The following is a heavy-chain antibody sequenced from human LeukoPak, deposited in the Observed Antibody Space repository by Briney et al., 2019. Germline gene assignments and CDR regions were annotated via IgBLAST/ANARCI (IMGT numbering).Heavy chain of an antibody. CDR2: INPNSGGT. Sequence: ASVKVSCKASGYTFTGYYMQWVRQAPGQGLEWMGWINPNSGGTNYAQKFQGRVTMTRDTSISTAYMELSRLRSDDTAVYYCARVRGSYYAIYFDYWGQGTLVTVSS. V-gene: IGHV1-2*02. J-gene: IGHJ4*02. D-gene: IGHD1-26*01. CDR3: ARVRGSYYAIYFDY. CDR1: GYTFTGYY.